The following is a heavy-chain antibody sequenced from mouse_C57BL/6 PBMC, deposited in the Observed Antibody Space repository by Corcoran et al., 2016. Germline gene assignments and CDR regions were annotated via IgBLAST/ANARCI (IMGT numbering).Heavy chain of an antibody. D-gene: IGHD1-1*01. CDR2: INTYSGVP. Sequence: QIQLVQSGPELKKPGETVKISCKASGYTFTTYGMSWVKQAPGKGLKWMGWINTYSGVPTYADDFKGRFAFSSETSASTAYLQINNLKNEDTATYFCARSAGSSYDAMDYWGQGTSVTVSS. CDR1: GYTFTTYG. V-gene: IGHV9-3*01. CDR3: ARSAGSSYDAMDY. J-gene: IGHJ4*01.